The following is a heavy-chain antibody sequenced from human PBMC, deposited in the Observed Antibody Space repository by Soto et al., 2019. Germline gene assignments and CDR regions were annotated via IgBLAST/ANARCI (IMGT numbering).Heavy chain of an antibody. CDR1: GFTFSSYG. V-gene: IGHV3-33*01. Sequence: GGSLSLSCAASGFTFSSYGMHWVRQAPGKGLEWVAVIWYDGSNKYYADSVKGRFTISRDNSKNTLYLQMNSLRAEDTAVYYCASGVAASHFYYYYMDVWGKGTTVTVSS. D-gene: IGHD2-15*01. J-gene: IGHJ6*03. CDR2: IWYDGSNK. CDR3: ASGVAASHFYYYYMDV.